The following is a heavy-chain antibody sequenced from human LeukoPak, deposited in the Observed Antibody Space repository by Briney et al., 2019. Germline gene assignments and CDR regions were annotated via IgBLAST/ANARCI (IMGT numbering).Heavy chain of an antibody. CDR2: ISAYNGNT. Sequence: ASVKVSCKASGYTFTSYGISWVRQAPRQGLEWMGWISAYNGNTNYAQKLQGRVTMTTDTSTSTAYMELRSLRSDDTAVYYCARDEVVPAAPNWFDPWGQGTLVTVSS. D-gene: IGHD2-2*01. V-gene: IGHV1-18*01. CDR3: ARDEVVPAAPNWFDP. CDR1: GYTFTSYG. J-gene: IGHJ5*02.